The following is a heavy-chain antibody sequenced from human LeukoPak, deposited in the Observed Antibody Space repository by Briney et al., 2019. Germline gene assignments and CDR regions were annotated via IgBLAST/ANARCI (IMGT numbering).Heavy chain of an antibody. J-gene: IGHJ4*02. Sequence: GGSLRLSCVASGFPFSSYWMTWVRQAPGKGLEWVANIKQDGSKKSYVDSVKGRFTISRDNAKNSLYLQMNSLRAEDTAVFYCARERGTYIDYWGQGTLVTVSS. V-gene: IGHV3-7*01. CDR1: GFPFSSYW. D-gene: IGHD3-16*01. CDR2: IKQDGSKK. CDR3: ARERGTYIDY.